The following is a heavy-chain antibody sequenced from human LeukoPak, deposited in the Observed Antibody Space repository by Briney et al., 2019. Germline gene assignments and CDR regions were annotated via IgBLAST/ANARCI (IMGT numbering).Heavy chain of an antibody. D-gene: IGHD6-13*01. J-gene: IGHJ6*03. V-gene: IGHV3-30*19. Sequence: GGSLRLSCAASGFTFSSSGMHWVRQSPGKGLEWVAIVSYDGSNKYYADSVKGRFTISRDNSKNTLYLQMNSLRAEDTAVYYCAKDVAAAPRDYYYYMDVWGKGTTVTVSS. CDR1: GFTFSSSG. CDR3: AKDVAAAPRDYYYYMDV. CDR2: VSYDGSNK.